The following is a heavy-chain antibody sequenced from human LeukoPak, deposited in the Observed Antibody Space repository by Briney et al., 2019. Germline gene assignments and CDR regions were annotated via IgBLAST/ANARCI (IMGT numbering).Heavy chain of an antibody. V-gene: IGHV4-59*01. CDR3: ARGGWNKFDY. J-gene: IGHJ4*02. CDR2: IYYSGST. Sequence: SETLSLTCAVSGGSISSYYWSWIRQPPGKGLEWIGYIYYSGSTNYNPSLKSRVTISVDTSKNQFSLKLSSVTAADTAVYYCARGGWNKFDYWGQGTLVTVSS. CDR1: GGSISSYY. D-gene: IGHD3-22*01.